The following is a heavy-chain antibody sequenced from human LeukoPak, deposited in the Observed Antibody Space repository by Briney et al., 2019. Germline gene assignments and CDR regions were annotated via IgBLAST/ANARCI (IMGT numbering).Heavy chain of an antibody. CDR1: GGSISSYY. CDR2: IYYSGST. CDR3: ARGNWNHADY. Sequence: SETLSLTCTVSGGSISSYYWSWIRQPPGKGLEWIGYIYYSGSTNYNPSLKSRVTISVDTSKNQFSLKLSSVTAADTAVYYCARGNWNHADYWGQGTLVTVPS. J-gene: IGHJ4*02. V-gene: IGHV4-59*01. D-gene: IGHD1-1*01.